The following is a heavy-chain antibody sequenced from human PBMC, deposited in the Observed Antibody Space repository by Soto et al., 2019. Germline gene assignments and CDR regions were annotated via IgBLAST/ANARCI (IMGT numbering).Heavy chain of an antibody. CDR3: ARGFIAVAANWFDP. CDR2: INHSGST. J-gene: IGHJ5*02. CDR1: GGSFSGYY. V-gene: IGHV4-34*01. Sequence: QVQLQQWGAGLLKPSETLSLTCAVYGGSFSGYYWSWIRQPPGKGLEWIGEINHSGSTNYNPSLKSRVTISVDTSKNQFSLKLSSVTAADTAVYYCARGFIAVAANWFDPWAREPWSPSPQ. D-gene: IGHD6-19*01.